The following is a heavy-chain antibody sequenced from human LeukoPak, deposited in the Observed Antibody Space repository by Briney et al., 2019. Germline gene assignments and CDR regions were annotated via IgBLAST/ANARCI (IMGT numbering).Heavy chain of an antibody. Sequence: SQTLSLTCAISGDSVSSNVWNWIRQSPSRGLEWLGRTYFKSKWFNDYAASLKGRITITPDTSRNQFSLQLNSVTPEDTAVYYCATHQLLWFGAYDFWGQGTLVTVSS. CDR1: GDSVSSNV. CDR3: ATHQLLWFGAYDF. CDR2: TYFKSKWFN. D-gene: IGHD3-10*01. J-gene: IGHJ4*02. V-gene: IGHV6-1*01.